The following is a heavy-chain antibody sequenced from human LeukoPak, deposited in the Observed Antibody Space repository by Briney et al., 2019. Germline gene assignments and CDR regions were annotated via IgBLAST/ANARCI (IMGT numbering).Heavy chain of an antibody. CDR3: ARGVYQLRSLYYYYYMDV. Sequence: ASVKVSCKASGYTFTGYYMHWVRQAPGQGLEWMGWINPNSGGTNYAQKFQGRVTMTRDTSISTAYMELSSLRSEDTAVYYCARGVYQLRSLYYYYYMDVWGKGTTVTVSS. CDR1: GYTFTGYY. CDR2: INPNSGGT. D-gene: IGHD2-2*01. V-gene: IGHV1-2*02. J-gene: IGHJ6*03.